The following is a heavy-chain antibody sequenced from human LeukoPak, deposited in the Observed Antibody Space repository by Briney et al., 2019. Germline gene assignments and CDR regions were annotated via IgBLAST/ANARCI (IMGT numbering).Heavy chain of an antibody. CDR2: IYDTGRT. V-gene: IGHV4-59*12. Sequence: SETLSLTCSVSVDSMFGYYWSWIRQPPGGGLEWIGYIYDTGRTNYSPSLESRVTISLDTSKNQFSLKLTSVTAADTAVYYCAREGWDLNALDIWGQGTMVTVSP. CDR3: AREGWDLNALDI. J-gene: IGHJ3*02. D-gene: IGHD1-26*01. CDR1: VDSMFGYY.